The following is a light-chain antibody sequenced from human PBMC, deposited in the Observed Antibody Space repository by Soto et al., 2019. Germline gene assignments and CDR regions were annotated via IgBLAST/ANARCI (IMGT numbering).Light chain of an antibody. V-gene: IGLV1-51*01. CDR3: GTWDSSLGTKWV. CDR1: SSNIGLNY. J-gene: IGLJ3*02. CDR2: END. Sequence: QSVLTQPPSVSAAAGQKVTISCSGSSSNIGLNYVSWFQQLPGTAPKLLIYENDKRPSGIPDRFSGSKSDTSATLGITGLQTGDEADYYCGTWDSSLGTKWVFGGGTKLTVL.